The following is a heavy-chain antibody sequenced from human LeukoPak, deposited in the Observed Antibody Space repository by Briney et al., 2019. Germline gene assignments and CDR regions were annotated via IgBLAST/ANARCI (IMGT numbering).Heavy chain of an antibody. J-gene: IGHJ1*01. CDR2: IWYDGSKK. CDR1: GLIFSHYG. V-gene: IGHV3-33*01. D-gene: IGHD1-26*01. CDR3: TVWSGSSYLEYLQH. Sequence: PGWSLRLSCAASGLIFSHYGMHWVRQSPGKGLDWVALIWYDGSKKYYADSVKGRFTISRDNAKDTLYLQMDSLRVEDTAVYYCTVWSGSSYLEYLQHWGQGTLVSVSA.